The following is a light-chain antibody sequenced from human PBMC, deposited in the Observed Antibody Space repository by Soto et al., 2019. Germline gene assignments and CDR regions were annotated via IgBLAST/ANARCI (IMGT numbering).Light chain of an antibody. CDR3: QPYNNWPLT. V-gene: IGKV3-15*01. CDR2: DTS. Sequence: EFVMTRSPATLSGSRGEGVTLSCSASQGIGDTLAWYQHKPGQTPRLLIYDTSTRATGVPARFSGSRSGPEFTLTINSMQSEDFAIYYRQPYNNWPLTFGGGTKVDIK. CDR1: QGIGDT. J-gene: IGKJ4*01.